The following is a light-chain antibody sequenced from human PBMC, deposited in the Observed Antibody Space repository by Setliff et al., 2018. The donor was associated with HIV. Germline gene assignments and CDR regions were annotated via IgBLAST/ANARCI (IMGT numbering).Light chain of an antibody. CDR2: EVT. Sequence: QSALTQPASVSGSPGQSITISCTGTSRDVGSYNLVSWYQQHTGKAPKLMSYEVTKRPSGVSDRFSGSKSGNTASLTISGLQAEDEADYYCCSFASASTYVFGSGTKV. CDR1: SRDVGSYNL. V-gene: IGLV2-23*02. CDR3: CSFASASTYV. J-gene: IGLJ1*01.